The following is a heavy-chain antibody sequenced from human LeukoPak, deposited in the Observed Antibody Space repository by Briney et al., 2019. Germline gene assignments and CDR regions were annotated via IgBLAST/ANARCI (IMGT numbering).Heavy chain of an antibody. V-gene: IGHV4-34*01. Sequence: SETLSLTCAVYGGSFSGYYWSWIRQPPGKGLEWIGEINHSGSTNYNPSLKSRVTISVDTSKNQFSLKLSSVTAADTAVYYCARDGRIQLWFALYYYGMDVWGQGTTVTVSS. J-gene: IGHJ6*02. CDR3: ARDGRIQLWFALYYYGMDV. CDR1: GGSFSGYY. CDR2: INHSGST. D-gene: IGHD5-18*01.